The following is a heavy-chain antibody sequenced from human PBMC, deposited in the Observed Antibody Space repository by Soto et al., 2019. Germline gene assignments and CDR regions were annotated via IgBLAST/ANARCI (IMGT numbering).Heavy chain of an antibody. J-gene: IGHJ4*02. Sequence: QVQLVQSGAEVKTPGSSVRVSCKASGGSFNTYAISWVRQAPGLGLEWMGGIIPVFGRVTYEQKFQGRVTITADDSTSTAYMELSRLRSDDTAIYYCAALSLGYCITTNCPPDYWGQGTLVTVSS. CDR1: GGSFNTYA. CDR2: IIPVFGRV. D-gene: IGHD2-2*01. CDR3: AALSLGYCITTNCPPDY. V-gene: IGHV1-69*12.